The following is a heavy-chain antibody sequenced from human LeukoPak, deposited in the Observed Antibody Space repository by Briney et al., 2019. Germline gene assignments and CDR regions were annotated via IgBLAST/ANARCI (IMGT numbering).Heavy chain of an antibody. CDR1: GGSISSYY. CDR2: TYYSGST. D-gene: IGHD1-26*01. J-gene: IGHJ3*02. V-gene: IGHV4-59*04. Sequence: ASETLSLTCTVSGGSISSYYWSWIRQPPGKGLEWIGYTYYSGSTYYNPSLKSRVTISVDTSKNQFSLKLSSVTAADTAVYYCATALSGSHSHAFDIWGQGTMVTVSS. CDR3: ATALSGSHSHAFDI.